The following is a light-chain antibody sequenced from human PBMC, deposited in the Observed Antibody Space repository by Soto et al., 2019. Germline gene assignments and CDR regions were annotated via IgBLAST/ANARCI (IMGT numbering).Light chain of an antibody. J-gene: IGKJ3*01. Sequence: EIVLTQSPGTLSLSPGERATLSCKASQSISGSFFAWYQQKPGQAPRLLIHGASSRATGIPDRFSGSGSGTDFTLTISRLEPEDFAMYYCQQRSNWPRFTFGPGTKVDIK. CDR2: GAS. CDR1: QSISGSF. V-gene: IGKV3D-20*02. CDR3: QQRSNWPRFT.